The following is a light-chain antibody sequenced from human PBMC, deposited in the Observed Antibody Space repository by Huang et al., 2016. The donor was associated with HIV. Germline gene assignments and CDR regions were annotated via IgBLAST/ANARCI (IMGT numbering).Light chain of an antibody. Sequence: EIVMTQSPATLSVSPGESATLSCRASQTVSSNLAWYQQKPGQAPRLHIYDESSRATVTPARVSGTGSGTEFTLTVSSLQSEDFAIYYCQQYDSWPPAPSFGGGTKVEIK. J-gene: IGKJ4*01. V-gene: IGKV3-15*01. CDR1: QTVSSN. CDR3: QQYDSWPPAPS. CDR2: DES.